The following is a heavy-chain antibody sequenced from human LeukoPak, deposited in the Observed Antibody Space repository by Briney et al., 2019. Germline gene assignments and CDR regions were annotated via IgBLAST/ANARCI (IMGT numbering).Heavy chain of an antibody. V-gene: IGHV3-7*03. CDR1: GFTFSSYW. CDR3: AKERPTSWLLLDWHFDL. J-gene: IGHJ2*01. Sequence: GGSLRLSCAASGFTFSSYWMSWVRQAPGKGLEWVANIKQDGSEKYYVDSVKGRFTISRDNSKNILYLQLTNLRTDDTAVYHCAKERPTSWLLLDWHFDLWGRGTLVTVSS. CDR2: IKQDGSEK. D-gene: IGHD3-22*01.